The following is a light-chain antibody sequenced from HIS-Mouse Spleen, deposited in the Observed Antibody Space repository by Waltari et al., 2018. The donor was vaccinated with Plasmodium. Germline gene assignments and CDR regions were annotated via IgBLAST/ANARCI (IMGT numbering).Light chain of an antibody. CDR2: EVS. CDR1: SSDVGGYNY. Sequence: QSALTQPPSASGSPGQSVTISCPGTSSDVGGYNYVSWYQQHPGKAPQRMIYEVSKRPSGVPDRFSGSKSGNTASLTVSGLQAEDEADYYCSSYAGSNNLVFGGGTKLTVL. V-gene: IGLV2-8*01. J-gene: IGLJ2*01. CDR3: SSYAGSNNLV.